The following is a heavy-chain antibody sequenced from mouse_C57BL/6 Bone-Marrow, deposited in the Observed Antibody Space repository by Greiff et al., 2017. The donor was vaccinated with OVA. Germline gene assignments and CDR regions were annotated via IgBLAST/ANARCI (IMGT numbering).Heavy chain of an antibody. Sequence: VQLQQPGAELVKPGASVKMSCKASGYTFTSYWITWVKQRPGQGLEWIGDIYPGSGSTNYNEKFKSKATLTVDTSSSTAYMQLSGLTSADSAVYYCARGDYYYGTSYCFDYWGQGTTLTVSS. D-gene: IGHD1-1*01. CDR2: IYPGSGST. J-gene: IGHJ2*01. CDR1: GYTFTSYW. V-gene: IGHV1-55*01. CDR3: ARGDYYYGTSYCFDY.